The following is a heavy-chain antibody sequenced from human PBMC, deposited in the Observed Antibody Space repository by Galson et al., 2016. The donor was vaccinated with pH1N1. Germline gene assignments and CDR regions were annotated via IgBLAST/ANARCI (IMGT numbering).Heavy chain of an antibody. D-gene: IGHD5-18*01. Sequence: SGGTFSSYAVSWVRQAPGQGLEWVGEIIGMFGTTTYAQKLQGRVTITAEELTSSSYMEQTSLTSEDTALYYCARSRGYSYGSYYFDNWGQGTLVTVSS. V-gene: IGHV1-69*01. CDR2: IIGMFGTT. CDR1: GGTFSSYA. J-gene: IGHJ4*02. CDR3: ARSRGYSYGSYYFDN.